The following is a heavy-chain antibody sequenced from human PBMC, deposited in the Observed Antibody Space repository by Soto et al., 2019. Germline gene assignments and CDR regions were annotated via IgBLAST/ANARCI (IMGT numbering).Heavy chain of an antibody. V-gene: IGHV3-30*18. Sequence: QPGGSLRLSCVASGFTFSSYGMHWVRQAPGKGLEWVAVISYDGGNKYFADSVKGRFTISRDNSKNTLYLQMNSLRAEDTAVYYCAKDNLDCSGGDCPLYYYYGMDVWGQGTTVTVSS. D-gene: IGHD2-15*01. J-gene: IGHJ6*02. CDR2: ISYDGGNK. CDR1: GFTFSSYG. CDR3: AKDNLDCSGGDCPLYYYYGMDV.